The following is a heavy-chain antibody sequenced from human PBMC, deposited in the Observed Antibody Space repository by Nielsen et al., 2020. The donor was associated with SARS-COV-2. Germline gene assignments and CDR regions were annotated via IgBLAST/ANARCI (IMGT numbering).Heavy chain of an antibody. J-gene: IGHJ6*02. D-gene: IGHD6-19*01. V-gene: IGHV3-74*01. CDR1: GFTFSSYW. Sequence: GESLKISCAASGFTFSSYWMHWVRQAPGKGLVWVSRINSDGSSTSYADSVKGRFTISRDNAKNSLYLQMNSLRAEDTAVYYCASLGWARGVWGQGTTVTVSS. CDR2: INSDGSST. CDR3: ASLGWARGV.